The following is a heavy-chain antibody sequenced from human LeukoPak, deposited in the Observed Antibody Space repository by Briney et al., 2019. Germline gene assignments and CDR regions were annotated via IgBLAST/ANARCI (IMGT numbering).Heavy chain of an antibody. CDR1: GFTFSDYY. J-gene: IGHJ6*03. V-gene: IGHV3-69-1*02. Sequence: GGSLRLSCAASGFTFSDYYMTWIRQAPGKGLEWISYISSRDNMYYVDSVKGRFTISRDNAKNSLYPHMSSLRAEDTAVYYCARAYHYYHMDVWGKGTTVTVSS. CDR2: ISSRDNM. CDR3: ARAYHYYHMDV.